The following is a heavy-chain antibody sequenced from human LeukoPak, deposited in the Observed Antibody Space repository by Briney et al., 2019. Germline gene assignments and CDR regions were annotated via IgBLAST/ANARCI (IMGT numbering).Heavy chain of an antibody. J-gene: IGHJ4*02. V-gene: IGHV3-21*01. D-gene: IGHD3-9*01. CDR2: IDYDSSHI. Sequence: PGGSLRLSCAASGFTFSNSAMNWVRQVPGRGLEWVSSIDYDSSHIYYAASVRGRFTISRDNARNSVYLQMNSLRVEDTAVYYCARDPLRYLRVGHYDYWGQGTLVAVSS. CDR1: GFTFSNSA. CDR3: ARDPLRYLRVGHYDY.